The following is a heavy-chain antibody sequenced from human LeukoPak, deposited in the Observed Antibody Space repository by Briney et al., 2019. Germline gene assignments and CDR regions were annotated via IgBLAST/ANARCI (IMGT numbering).Heavy chain of an antibody. V-gene: IGHV4-34*01. CDR3: ARARDYGGTDY. CDR1: GGSFSGYY. D-gene: IGHD4-23*01. CDR2: INHSGST. Sequence: SETLSLTCAVYGGSFSGYYWSWIRQPPGKGLEWIGEINHSGSTNYNPSLKSRVTISVDTSKNQFSLKLSSVTAADTAVYYCARARDYGGTDYWGQGTLVTVSS. J-gene: IGHJ4*02.